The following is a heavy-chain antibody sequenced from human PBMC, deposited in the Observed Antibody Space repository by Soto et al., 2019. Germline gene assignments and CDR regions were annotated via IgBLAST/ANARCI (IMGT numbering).Heavy chain of an antibody. D-gene: IGHD2-15*01. J-gene: IGHJ5*02. V-gene: IGHV1-69*04. CDR1: GGTFSSYT. Sequence: SVKVSCKASGGTFSSYTISWVRQAPGQGLEWMGRIIPILGIANYAQKFQGRVTITADKSTSTAYMELSSLRSEDTAVYYCARDDCSGGSCYQDNWFDPWGQGTLVTVSS. CDR2: IIPILGIA. CDR3: ARDDCSGGSCYQDNWFDP.